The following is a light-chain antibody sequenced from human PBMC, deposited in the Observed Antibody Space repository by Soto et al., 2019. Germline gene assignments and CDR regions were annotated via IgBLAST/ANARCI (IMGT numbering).Light chain of an antibody. CDR2: DVN. J-gene: IGLJ1*01. Sequence: QSDLNRPASVYGAPGQSITISYTGTTSDVGASNYVSWYQQHPGNAPNLIIFDVNSRPSGVSNRFSGSKSGNTASLTISGLEAEDEADYYCCSSAGTYTFVFGTGTKSPS. V-gene: IGLV2-14*01. CDR1: TSDVGASNY. CDR3: CSSAGTYTFV.